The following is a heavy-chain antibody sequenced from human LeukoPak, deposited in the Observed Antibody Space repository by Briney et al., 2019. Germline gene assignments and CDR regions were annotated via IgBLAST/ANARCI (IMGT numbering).Heavy chain of an antibody. J-gene: IGHJ3*02. V-gene: IGHV3-7*04. CDR3: ARPRNADDAFEI. CDR1: GFTFTIYW. D-gene: IGHD1-14*01. CDR2: IKQDGIEK. Sequence: GGSLRLSCAASGFTFTIYWMSWVRQAPGKGLEWVANIKQDGIEKYYVDSVKGRFTISRDNAKTSLYLQMDSLRAEDTAVYYCARPRNADDAFEIWGQGTMVTVS.